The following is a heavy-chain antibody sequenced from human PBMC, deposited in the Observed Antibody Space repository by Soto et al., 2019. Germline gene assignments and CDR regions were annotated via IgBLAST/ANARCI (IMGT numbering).Heavy chain of an antibody. CDR3: ARDGILWFGEFTPPNWFDP. J-gene: IGHJ5*02. CDR1: GYTFTSYG. V-gene: IGHV1-18*01. D-gene: IGHD3-10*01. Sequence: ASVKVSCKASGYTFTSYGISWVRQAPGQGLEWMGWISAYNGNTNYAQKLQGRVTMTTDTSTSTAYMELRSLRSDDTAVYYCARDGILWFGEFTPPNWFDPWGQGTLVTVS. CDR2: ISAYNGNT.